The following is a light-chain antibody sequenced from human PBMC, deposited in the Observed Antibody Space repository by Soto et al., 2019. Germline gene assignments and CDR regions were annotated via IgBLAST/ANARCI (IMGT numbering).Light chain of an antibody. CDR1: SSDVGGNNY. CDR3: SSYTTSSTPYV. J-gene: IGLJ1*01. Sequence: QPVLTQPASVSGSPGQSITISCIGTSSDVGGNNYVSWYQQHPGKAPKLMIYEVSNRPSGVSNRFSGSKSGNTASLTISGLQAEDEADYYCSSYTTSSTPYVFGTGTKLTVL. CDR2: EVS. V-gene: IGLV2-14*01.